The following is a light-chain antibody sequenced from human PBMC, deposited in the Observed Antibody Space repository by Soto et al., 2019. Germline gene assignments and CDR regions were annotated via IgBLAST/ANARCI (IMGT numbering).Light chain of an antibody. CDR2: SNN. Sequence: QSVLTQPPSASGTPGQRVTISCSGSSSNIGTYTVNWDQQVPGTAPKLLIYSNNQRPSGVPDRFSGSKSGTSASLAISGLQSEDEADYYCAAWDASLNGVIFGGGTQLTVL. J-gene: IGLJ2*01. CDR1: SSNIGTYT. CDR3: AAWDASLNGVI. V-gene: IGLV1-44*01.